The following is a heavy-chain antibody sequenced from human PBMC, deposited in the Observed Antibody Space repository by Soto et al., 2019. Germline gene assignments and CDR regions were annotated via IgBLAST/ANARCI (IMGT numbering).Heavy chain of an antibody. D-gene: IGHD2-2*01. Sequence: QVQLVQSGAEVKKPGASVKVSCKASGYTFTSYDINWVRQATGQGLEWMGWMNPNSGNTGYAQKFQGRVTMTRNTSISTAYMELSSLRSEDTAVYYCVSMPYYYYGMDVWGQGTTVTVSS. J-gene: IGHJ6*02. V-gene: IGHV1-8*01. CDR2: MNPNSGNT. CDR3: VSMPYYYYGMDV. CDR1: GYTFTSYD.